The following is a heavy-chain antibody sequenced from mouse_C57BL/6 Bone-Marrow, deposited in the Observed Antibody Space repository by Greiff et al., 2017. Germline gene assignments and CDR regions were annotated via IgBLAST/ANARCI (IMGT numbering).Heavy chain of an antibody. CDR2: INYDGGST. V-gene: IGHV5-16*01. J-gene: IGHJ3*01. Sequence: DVMLVESEGGLVQPGSSMKLSCTASGFTFSDYYMAWVRQVPEKGLEWVANINYDGGSTYYLDSLKSRFIISRDNAKNILYLQMSRLKSEDTATYYCAREEDWDWCAYWGQGTRVTVSA. D-gene: IGHD4-1*01. CDR1: GFTFSDYY. CDR3: AREEDWDWCAY.